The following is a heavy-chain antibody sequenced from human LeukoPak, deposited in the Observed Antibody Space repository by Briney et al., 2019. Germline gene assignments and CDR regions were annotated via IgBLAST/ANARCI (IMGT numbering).Heavy chain of an antibody. D-gene: IGHD6-19*01. CDR2: IYYSGST. CDR1: GGSISSYY. J-gene: IGHJ6*02. Sequence: SETLSLTCTVSGGSISSYYWSWIRQPPGKGLEWIGYIYYSGSTNYNPSLKSRVTISVDTSKNQFSLKLSSVTAADTAVYYCARERIAVAGWGDYYYGMDVWGQGTTVTVSS. V-gene: IGHV4-59*01. CDR3: ARERIAVAGWGDYYYGMDV.